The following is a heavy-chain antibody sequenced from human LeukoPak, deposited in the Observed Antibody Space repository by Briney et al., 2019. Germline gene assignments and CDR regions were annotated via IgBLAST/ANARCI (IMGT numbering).Heavy chain of an antibody. CDR2: ITTRSDYI. CDR1: GFTFGIDD. CDR3: ARCGCSIARCPLRNNWFGS. D-gene: IGHD2-2*01. Sequence: PGGSLRLSCAASGFTFGIDDMNWVRQAPGKGLEWVSSITTRSDYIYYGDSVKGRFTISRDNAKNSRYLQMNSLTAEDTAVYYCARCGCSIARCPLRNNWFGSWGQGTLVTVSS. V-gene: IGHV3-21*01. J-gene: IGHJ5*01.